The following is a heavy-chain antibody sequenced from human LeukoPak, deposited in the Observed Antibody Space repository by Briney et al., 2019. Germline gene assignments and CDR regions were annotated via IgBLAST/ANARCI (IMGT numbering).Heavy chain of an antibody. CDR1: GFTFSDYY. CDR2: ISSSGSTI. CDR3: ARGRGTYRPFDY. D-gene: IGHD3-16*02. J-gene: IGHJ4*02. V-gene: IGHV3-11*01. Sequence: GGSLRLSCAAAGFTFSDYYMSWVRQAPGKGLEWVSYISSSGSTIYYADSMKGRFTISRDNAKNSLYLHMNSLRAEDTAVYFCARGRGTYRPFDYWGQGTLVTVSS.